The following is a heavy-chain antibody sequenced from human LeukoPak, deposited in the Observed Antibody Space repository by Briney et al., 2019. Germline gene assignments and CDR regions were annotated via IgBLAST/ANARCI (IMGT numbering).Heavy chain of an antibody. V-gene: IGHV1-46*01. CDR2: INPSGGST. CDR1: GYTFTSYY. Sequence: ASVKVSCKASGYTFTSYYIHWVRQAPGQGLEWMGIINPSGGSTSYAQKFQGRVTMTRDMSTSTVYMELSSLRSEDTAVYYCARDHSGSYWWFDPWGQGTLVTVSS. J-gene: IGHJ5*02. D-gene: IGHD1-26*01. CDR3: ARDHSGSYWWFDP.